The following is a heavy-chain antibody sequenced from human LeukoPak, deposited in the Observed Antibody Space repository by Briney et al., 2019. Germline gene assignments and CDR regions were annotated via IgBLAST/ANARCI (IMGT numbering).Heavy chain of an antibody. CDR2: INSRGST. Sequence: SETLSLTCAVSGDSISTYYWSWLRQPPGKGLEWIGFINSRGSTNNNPSLKRRVTMSIDKSKNQFSLKVRSVTAADTAVYYCAREHGDNYMDVWGKGTTVTV. J-gene: IGHJ6*03. CDR3: AREHGDNYMDV. CDR1: GDSISTYY. D-gene: IGHD4-17*01. V-gene: IGHV4-59*01.